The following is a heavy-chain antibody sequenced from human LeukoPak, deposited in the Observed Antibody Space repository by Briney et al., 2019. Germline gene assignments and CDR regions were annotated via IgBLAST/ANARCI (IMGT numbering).Heavy chain of an antibody. CDR2: IYYSGST. CDR3: ATSGGPYCSGGSCYAY. J-gene: IGHJ4*02. D-gene: IGHD2-15*01. Sequence: MPSETLSLTCTVSGGSISSSSYYWGWIRQPPGKGLEWIGSIYYSGSTYYNPSLKSRVTISVDTSKNQFSLKLSSVTAADTAVYYCATSGGPYCSGGSCYAYWGQGTLVTVSS. CDR1: GGSISSSSYY. V-gene: IGHV4-39*01.